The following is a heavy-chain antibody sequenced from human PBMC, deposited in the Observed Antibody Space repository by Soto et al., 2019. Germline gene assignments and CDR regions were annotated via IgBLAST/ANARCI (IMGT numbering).Heavy chain of an antibody. CDR2: IIPVFGTA. V-gene: IGHV1-69*12. J-gene: IGHJ6*02. CDR3: ARGDATNIVVTTYYGMDI. D-gene: IGHD4-17*01. CDR1: GGSLSNYG. Sequence: QVQLVQSGAEVKKSGSSVKVSCKASGGSLSNYGISWVRQAPGQGLECMGGIIPVFGTANYAQKFQGRVTITADESTSIVYMDVTSLRSEDTAVYYCARGDATNIVVTTYYGMDIWGQGTTVTVSS.